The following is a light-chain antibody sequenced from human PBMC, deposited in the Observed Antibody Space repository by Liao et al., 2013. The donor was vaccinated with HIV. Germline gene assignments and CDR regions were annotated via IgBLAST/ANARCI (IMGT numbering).Light chain of an antibody. V-gene: IGLV3-1*01. CDR3: QAWDSSTGDVL. CDR2: QDS. CDR1: KLGDKY. J-gene: IGLJ2*01. Sequence: SYELTQAPSVSVSPGQTASITCSGDKLGDKYACWYQQKPGQSPVLVIYQDSRRPSGIPGRFSGSSSENTATLTISGTQAMDEADYYCQAWDSSTGDVLFGGGTKLTVL.